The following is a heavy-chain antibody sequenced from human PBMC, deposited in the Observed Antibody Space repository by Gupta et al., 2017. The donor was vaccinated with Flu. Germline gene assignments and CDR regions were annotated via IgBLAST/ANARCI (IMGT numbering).Heavy chain of an antibody. D-gene: IGHD3-10*01. V-gene: IGHV3-23*01. CDR2: ISNTGGNT. Sequence: ATGKGLGWVSTISNTGGNTYYAISVKGQFTISRNDSKNNMYLQLISLRDEETAVYYCATNLRMYITSSGYDSWGQGTLVTGSS. CDR3: ATNLRMYITSSGYDS. J-gene: IGHJ4*02.